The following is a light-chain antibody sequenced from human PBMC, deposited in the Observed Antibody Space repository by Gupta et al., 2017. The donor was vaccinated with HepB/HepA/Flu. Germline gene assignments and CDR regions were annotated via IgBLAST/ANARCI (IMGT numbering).Light chain of an antibody. CDR2: DAS. Sequence: EIVLTQSPATLSLSPGERATLSCRASQSVSSYLAWYQQKPGQAPRLLIYDASNRATGIPARFSGSGSGTDFTLTISSLEPEDFAVYYCQHRSNWPPITFGAGTKVEIK. CDR1: QSVSSY. V-gene: IGKV3-11*01. J-gene: IGKJ4*01. CDR3: QHRSNWPPIT.